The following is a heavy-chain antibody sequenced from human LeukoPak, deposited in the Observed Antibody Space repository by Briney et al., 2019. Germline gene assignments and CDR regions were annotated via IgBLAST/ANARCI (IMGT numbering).Heavy chain of an antibody. D-gene: IGHD2-15*01. CDR2: IYYSGST. CDR1: GGSISSYY. V-gene: IGHV4-59*01. CDR3: ARAVDCSGGSCYLDAFDI. J-gene: IGHJ3*02. Sequence: PETLSLTCTVSGGSISSYYWSWIRQPPGKGLEWIGYIYYSGSTNYNPSLKSRVTISVDTSKHQFSLKLSSVTAADTAVYYCARAVDCSGGSCYLDAFDIWGQGTMVTVSS.